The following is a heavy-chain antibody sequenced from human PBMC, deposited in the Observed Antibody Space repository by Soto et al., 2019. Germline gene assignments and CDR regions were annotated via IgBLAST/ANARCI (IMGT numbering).Heavy chain of an antibody. Sequence: QLQLQESGPGLLKPSETLSLTCTVSGVSIGDSDYFWGWIRQPPGKGLEWIASINSGGRTFYHPSLKTRVAISVASFKNQFSLMLTSMTAGDTGMYYWARLPRTTVHGTGTDYWGQGTLVTVSS. CDR1: GVSIGDSDYF. D-gene: IGHD1-1*01. J-gene: IGHJ4*02. CDR3: ARLPRTTVHGTGTDY. V-gene: IGHV4-39*01. CDR2: INSGGRT.